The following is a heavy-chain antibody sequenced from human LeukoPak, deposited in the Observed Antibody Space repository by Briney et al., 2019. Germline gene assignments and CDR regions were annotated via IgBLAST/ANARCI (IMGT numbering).Heavy chain of an antibody. CDR1: GYSFTSYW. CDR3: ARHLLLWFGELYAFDI. CDR2: IYPGDSDT. J-gene: IGHJ3*02. D-gene: IGHD3-10*01. Sequence: GESLKISCKGSGYSFTSYWIGWVRQMPGKGLEWMGIIYPGDSDTRYSPSFQGQVTISADKSISTAYLQWSSLKASDTAMYYCARHLLLWFGELYAFDIWGQGTMVTVPS. V-gene: IGHV5-51*01.